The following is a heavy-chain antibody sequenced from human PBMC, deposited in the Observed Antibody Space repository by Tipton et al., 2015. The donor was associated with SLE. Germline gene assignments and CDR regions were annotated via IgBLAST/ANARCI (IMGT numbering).Heavy chain of an antibody. CDR1: GGSVNSGGYY. Sequence: TLSLTCTVSGGSVNSGGYYWSWIRQHPGKGLEWIGYIYYTGSTYYNPSLKSRVTISVDTSKNQFSLKLSSVTAADTAVYYCARHQTNNYGSGSPFDDWGQGTLVTVSS. CDR3: ARHQTNNYGSGSPFDD. D-gene: IGHD3-10*01. J-gene: IGHJ4*02. V-gene: IGHV4-31*03. CDR2: IYYTGST.